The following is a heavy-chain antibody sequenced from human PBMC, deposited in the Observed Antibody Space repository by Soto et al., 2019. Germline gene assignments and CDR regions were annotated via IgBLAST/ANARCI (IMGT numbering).Heavy chain of an antibody. V-gene: IGHV3-11*06. CDR2: ISSSSSYI. J-gene: IGHJ6*02. Sequence: QVQLVESGGGLVKPGGSLRLSCAASGFTFSDYYMSWIRQAPGKGLEWVSYISSSSSYIYYADSVKGRFTISRDNAKNSLYLQMNSLRAEDTAVYYCARDVGVTYYDFWSGPGSMDVWGQGTTVTVSS. D-gene: IGHD3-3*01. CDR1: GFTFSDYY. CDR3: ARDVGVTYYDFWSGPGSMDV.